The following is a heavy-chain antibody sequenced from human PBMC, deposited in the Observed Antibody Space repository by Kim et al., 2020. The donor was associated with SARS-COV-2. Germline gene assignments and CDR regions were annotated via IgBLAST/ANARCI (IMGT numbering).Heavy chain of an antibody. Sequence: ASVKVSCKASGYTFTSYYMHWVRQAPGQGLEWMGIINPSGGSTSYAQKFQGRVTMTRDTSTSTVYMELSSLRSEDTAVYYCARDRNYYDILTGHRFDPWGQGTLVTVSS. CDR3: ARDRNYYDILTGHRFDP. J-gene: IGHJ5*02. CDR1: GYTFTSYY. CDR2: INPSGGST. V-gene: IGHV1-46*01. D-gene: IGHD3-9*01.